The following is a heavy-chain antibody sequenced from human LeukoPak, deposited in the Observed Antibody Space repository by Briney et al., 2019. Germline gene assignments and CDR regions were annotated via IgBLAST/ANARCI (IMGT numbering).Heavy chain of an antibody. V-gene: IGHV3-30*18. CDR2: ISYDASNK. CDR1: GFTFSRYG. D-gene: IGHD6-19*01. Sequence: PGRSLRLSCAASGFTFSRYGIHWVRQAPGKGLEWVALISYDASNKYYADSVKGRFTISRDKSKNTLYLQMNSLRVEDTAVYYCAKDEIPGMAVAGTAADYWGQGTLVTVSS. J-gene: IGHJ4*02. CDR3: AKDEIPGMAVAGTAADY.